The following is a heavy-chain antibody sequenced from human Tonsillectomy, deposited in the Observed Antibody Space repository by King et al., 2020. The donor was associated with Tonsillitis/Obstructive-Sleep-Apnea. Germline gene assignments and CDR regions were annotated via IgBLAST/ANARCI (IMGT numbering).Heavy chain of an antibody. CDR2: ISWNSDTI. Sequence: VQLVESGGGLVQPGRSLRLSCVASGFTFDDYAMHWVRQAPGKGLEWVSGISWNSDTIGYADSVKGRFTISRDNAKNSLYLQMNSLRAEDTAFYYCAKDKARFLELWGTHSVDYWGQGTLVTVSS. CDR3: AKDKARFLELWGTHSVDY. D-gene: IGHD3-3*01. CDR1: GFTFDDYA. V-gene: IGHV3-9*01. J-gene: IGHJ4*02.